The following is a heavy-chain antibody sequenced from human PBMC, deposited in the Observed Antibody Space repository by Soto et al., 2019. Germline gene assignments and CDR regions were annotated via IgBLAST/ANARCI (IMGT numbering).Heavy chain of an antibody. V-gene: IGHV4-59*01. CDR2: IYYSGST. CDR3: ARGYCSGGSCYYWYFDL. J-gene: IGHJ2*01. CDR1: GGSISSYY. Sequence: SETLSLTCTVSGGSISSYYWSWIRQPPGKGLEWIGYIYYSGSTNYNPSLKSRVTISVDTSKNQFSLKLSSVTAADTAVYYCARGYCSGGSCYYWYFDLWVRGTLVTVSS. D-gene: IGHD2-15*01.